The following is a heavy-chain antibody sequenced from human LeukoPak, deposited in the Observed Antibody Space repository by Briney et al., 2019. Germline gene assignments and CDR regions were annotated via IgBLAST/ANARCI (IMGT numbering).Heavy chain of an antibody. D-gene: IGHD3-10*01. J-gene: IGHJ5*02. V-gene: IGHV1-69*13. CDR2: IIPIFGTA. CDR3: ARVGPSITMVRGNWFDP. Sequence: ASVKVSCKASGGTFSSYAISRVRQAPGQGLEWMGGIIPIFGTANYAQKFQGRVTITADESTSTAYMELSSLRSEDTAVYYCARVGPSITMVRGNWFDPWGQGTLVTVSS. CDR1: GGTFSSYA.